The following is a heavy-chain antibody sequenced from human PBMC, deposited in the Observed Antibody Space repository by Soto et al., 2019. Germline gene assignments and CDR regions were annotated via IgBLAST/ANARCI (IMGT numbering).Heavy chain of an antibody. CDR1: GYTFTSYY. CDR2: INPSGGST. D-gene: IGHD2-2*01. V-gene: IGHV1-2*02. CDR3: ARLGDCSSTSCYGDAIDVAHYGMDV. Sequence: ASVKVSCTASGYTFTSYYMHWVRQAPGQGLEWMGLINPSGGSTNYAQKFQGRVTMTRDTSISTAYMELRRLRSDDTAVYYCARLGDCSSTSCYGDAIDVAHYGMDVWGQGTTVTVSS. J-gene: IGHJ6*02.